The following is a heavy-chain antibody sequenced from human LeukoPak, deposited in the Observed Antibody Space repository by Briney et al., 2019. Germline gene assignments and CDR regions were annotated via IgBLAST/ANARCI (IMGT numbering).Heavy chain of an antibody. V-gene: IGHV1-69*02. CDR3: ASSPYHSGYSGRENYYGMDV. CDR1: GGTISSYY. J-gene: IGHJ6*02. CDR2: IIPIVCIA. Sequence: WASVKLTCKVSGGTISSYYSSWVRQAPGQGLEWMGSIIPIVCIANYAQKFQGRVTITADKSTSTAYMELSSLRSEDTAVYCCASSPYHSGYSGRENYYGMDVGGQGTTVTVSS. D-gene: IGHD3-22*01.